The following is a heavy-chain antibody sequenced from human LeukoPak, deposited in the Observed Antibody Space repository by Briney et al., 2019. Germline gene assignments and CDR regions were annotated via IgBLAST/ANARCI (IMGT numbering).Heavy chain of an antibody. CDR1: GFTFSSYA. J-gene: IGHJ6*02. V-gene: IGHV3-23*01. Sequence: GGSLRLSCAASGFTFSSYAMSWVRQAPGKGLEWVSAISGSGGSTYYADSVKGRFTISKDNSKNTLYLQMNSLRAEDTAVYYCAKKGYYYYYGMDVWGQGTMVTVSS. CDR2: ISGSGGST. CDR3: AKKGYYYYYGMDV.